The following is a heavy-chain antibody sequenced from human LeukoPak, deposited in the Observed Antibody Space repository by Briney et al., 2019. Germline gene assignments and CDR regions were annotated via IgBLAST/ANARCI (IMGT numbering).Heavy chain of an antibody. Sequence: NPSETLSLTCTVSGGPISSSYWSWVRQPPGKGLEWIGFIYYSGNTNYNPSLKSRVIISVDTSKNQFSLKLSSVTAADTAVYYCARLKGYSSGWYPSYYFDHWGQGTLVTVSS. CDR3: ARLKGYSSGWYPSYYFDH. D-gene: IGHD6-19*01. V-gene: IGHV4-59*08. CDR1: GGPISSSY. CDR2: IYYSGNT. J-gene: IGHJ4*02.